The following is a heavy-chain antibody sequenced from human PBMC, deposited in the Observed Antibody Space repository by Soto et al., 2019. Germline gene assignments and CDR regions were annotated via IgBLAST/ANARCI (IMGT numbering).Heavy chain of an antibody. V-gene: IGHV4-31*03. J-gene: IGHJ3*02. D-gene: IGHD3-16*02. CDR3: ARRDYDYIWGSYRAPGAFDI. Sequence: QVQLQESGPGLVKPSQTLSLTCTVSGGSISSGGYYWSWIRQHPGKGLEWIGYIYYSGSTYYNPSLKSRGTISVDTSKNQFSLKLSSVTAADTAVYYCARRDYDYIWGSYRAPGAFDIWGQGTMVTVSS. CDR1: GGSISSGGYY. CDR2: IYYSGST.